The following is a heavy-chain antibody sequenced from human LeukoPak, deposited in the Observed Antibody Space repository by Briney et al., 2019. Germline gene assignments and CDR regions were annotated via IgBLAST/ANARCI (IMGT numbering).Heavy chain of an antibody. CDR1: GFTFSSYS. J-gene: IGHJ3*02. V-gene: IGHV3-21*01. CDR3: ARDFYCSSTSCYSFDAFDI. Sequence: TGGSLRLSCAASGFTFSSYSMNWVRQAPGKGLEWVSSISSSSSYIYYADSVKGRFTISRDNAKNSLYPQMNSLRAEDTAVYYCARDFYCSSTSCYSFDAFDIWGQGTMVTVSS. CDR2: ISSSSSYI. D-gene: IGHD2-2*01.